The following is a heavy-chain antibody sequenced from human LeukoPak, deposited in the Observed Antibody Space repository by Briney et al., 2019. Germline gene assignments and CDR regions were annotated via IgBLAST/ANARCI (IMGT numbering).Heavy chain of an antibody. J-gene: IGHJ5*01. Sequence: PGGSLRLSCAASGFTFSSDWMHWVRQAPGRELAWVSRINTDGSSKNYADSVKGRFTISRDNAKNTLYLQMNSLRAEDTAVYYCARPGYSSGWYDSWGQGTLVTVSS. CDR1: GFTFSSDW. CDR3: ARPGYSSGWYDS. D-gene: IGHD6-25*01. CDR2: INTDGSSK. V-gene: IGHV3-74*01.